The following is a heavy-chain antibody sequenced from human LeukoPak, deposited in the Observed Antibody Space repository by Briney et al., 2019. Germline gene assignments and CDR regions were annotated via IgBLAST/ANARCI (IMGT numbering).Heavy chain of an antibody. J-gene: IGHJ4*02. CDR2: IWYDGSNK. D-gene: IGHD4-23*01. CDR3: ARGAHYGGNSPDY. CDR1: GFNFGSYA. Sequence: PARSLRLSCPASGFNFGSYAMHWVRQAPDRGLEWVAVIWYDGSNKYYADSVKGRFTISRDNSRSIVFLQMTSLKIEETGVYYWARGAHYGGNSPDYWGQGNLVTVSS. V-gene: IGHV3-30*04.